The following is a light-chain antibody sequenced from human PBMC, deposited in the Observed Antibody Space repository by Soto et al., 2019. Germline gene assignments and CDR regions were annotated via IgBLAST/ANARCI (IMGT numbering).Light chain of an antibody. CDR3: QSYDSGLSVV. CDR2: ENN. J-gene: IGLJ2*01. V-gene: IGLV1-40*01. CDR1: STNIGAGYD. Sequence: QSELTQPPSVSGAPGQRVTISCTGSSTNIGAGYDVHWYQQPPGKGPKLLIFENNKRPSGVPDRFSGSKSGTSASLAITGLLPEDEADYYCQSYDSGLSVVFGGGTKLTVL.